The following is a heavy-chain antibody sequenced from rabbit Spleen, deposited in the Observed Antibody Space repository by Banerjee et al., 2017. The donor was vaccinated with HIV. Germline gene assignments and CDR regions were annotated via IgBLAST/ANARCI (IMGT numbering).Heavy chain of an antibody. Sequence: QSLEESGGDLVKPGASLTLTCTASGFDFSSSDWIYWVRQAPGKGLEWIGCIASGSGNTNYASWAKGRFTISKTSSTTVTLQMTSLTAADTATYFCARDAGTSFSTYGMDLWGQGTLVTVS. CDR2: IASGSGNT. D-gene: IGHD8-1*01. CDR3: ARDAGTSFSTYGMDL. J-gene: IGHJ6*01. V-gene: IGHV1S40*01. CDR1: GFDFSSSDW.